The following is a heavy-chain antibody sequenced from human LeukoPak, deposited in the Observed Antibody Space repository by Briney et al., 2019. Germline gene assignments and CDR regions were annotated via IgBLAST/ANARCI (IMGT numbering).Heavy chain of an antibody. J-gene: IGHJ3*02. CDR3: AKRTYYYDSSGSRLETDAFDI. CDR2: TYYRSKWYN. V-gene: IGHV6-1*01. CDR1: GDIVSHNSAA. Sequence: SQTLSLTCAISGDIVSHNSAAWSWIRQSPSRGLEWLGRTYYRSKWYNDYAVSVKSRITINPDTSKNQFSLQLNSVTPEDTAVYYCAKRTYYYDSSGSRLETDAFDIWGQGTMVTVSS. D-gene: IGHD3-22*01.